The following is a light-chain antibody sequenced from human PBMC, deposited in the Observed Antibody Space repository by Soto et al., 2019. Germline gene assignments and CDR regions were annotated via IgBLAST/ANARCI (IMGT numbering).Light chain of an antibody. J-gene: IGLJ2*01. Sequence: QSALTQPASVSGSPGQSITISCTGTSSDVGGYNHVSWYQQHPGKAPKLMIYDVTDRPSGVSNRFSVSKSGNTASLAISGLQAEDEADYYCNSYTSTNTLVFGGGTKLTVL. CDR1: SSDVGGYNH. CDR3: NSYTSTNTLV. V-gene: IGLV2-14*03. CDR2: DVT.